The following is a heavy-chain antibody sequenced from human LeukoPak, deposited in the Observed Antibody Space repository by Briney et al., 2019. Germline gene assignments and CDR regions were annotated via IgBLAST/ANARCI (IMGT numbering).Heavy chain of an antibody. CDR3: ASTAVAGKWRWFDP. CDR1: GGSFSGYY. CDR2: INHSGST. D-gene: IGHD6-13*01. Sequence: PSETLSLTCAVYGGSFSGYYWSWIRQPPGKGLEWIGEINHSGSTNYNPSLKSRVTISVDTSKNQFSLKLSSVTAADTAVYYCASTAVAGKWRWFDPWGQGTLVTVSS. J-gene: IGHJ5*02. V-gene: IGHV4-34*01.